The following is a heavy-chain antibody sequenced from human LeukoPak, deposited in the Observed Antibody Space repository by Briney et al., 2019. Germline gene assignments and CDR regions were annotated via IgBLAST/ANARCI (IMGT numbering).Heavy chain of an antibody. CDR2: ISGSGGST. V-gene: IGHV3-23*01. CDR3: AKSPYYDILTGYYRTLYYFDY. J-gene: IGHJ4*02. Sequence: GGSLRLSCAASGFTFSSYAMSWVRQAPGKGLEWVSAISGSGGSTYYADSVKGRFTISRDNSKNTLYLQMNSLRAEDTAVYYCAKSPYYDILTGYYRTLYYFDYWGQGTLVTVSP. CDR1: GFTFSSYA. D-gene: IGHD3-9*01.